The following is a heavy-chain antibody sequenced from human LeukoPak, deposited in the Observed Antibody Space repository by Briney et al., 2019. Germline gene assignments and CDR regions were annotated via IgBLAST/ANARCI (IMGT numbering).Heavy chain of an antibody. CDR1: GGSISSYY. V-gene: IGHV4-59*08. D-gene: IGHD3-10*01. CDR2: IYYSGST. CDR3: ARLYSRYFGDV. J-gene: IGHJ6*02. Sequence: SETLSLTCTVSGGSISSYYWSWIRQPPGKGLEWIGYIYYSGSTNYNPSLKSRVTISVDTSKNQFSLKLSSVTAADTAVYYCARLYSRYFGDVWGQGTTITVSS.